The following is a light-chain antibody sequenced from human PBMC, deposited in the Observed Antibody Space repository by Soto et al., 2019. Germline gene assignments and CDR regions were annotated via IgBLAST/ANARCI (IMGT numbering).Light chain of an antibody. CDR3: QQYNSFSRT. CDR1: QSISTW. V-gene: IGKV1-5*03. J-gene: IGKJ1*01. Sequence: DIQMTQSPSTLSASVGDRVTIICRASQSISTWLAWYQQKPGKAPKHLIYMASSLETGVPSRFSGSGSGTEFTLTISSLQPDDFATYYCQQYNSFSRTFGLGTKVEIK. CDR2: MAS.